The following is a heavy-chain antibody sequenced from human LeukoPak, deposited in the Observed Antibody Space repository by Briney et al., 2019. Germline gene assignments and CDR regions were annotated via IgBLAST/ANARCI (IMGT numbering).Heavy chain of an antibody. J-gene: IGHJ3*02. CDR2: IYQSGST. CDR1: GGSISSGSYS. Sequence: PQTLSLTCAVSGGSISSGSYSWTWIRQPPGKGLEWIGYIYQSGSTYYNPSLKSRVGISVDRSKNQFSLEVNSVTAADTAVYYCAREVGESHDFDIWGQGTMVTVSS. CDR3: AREVGESHDFDI. V-gene: IGHV4-30-2*01. D-gene: IGHD3-10*01.